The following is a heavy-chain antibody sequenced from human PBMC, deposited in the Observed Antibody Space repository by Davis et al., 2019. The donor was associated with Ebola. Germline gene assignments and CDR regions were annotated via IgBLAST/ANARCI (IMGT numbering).Heavy chain of an antibody. Sequence: PSETLSLTCAVYGGSFSGYYWSWIRQPPGKGLEWIGEINHSGSTNYNPSLKSRVTISVDTSKNQFSLNLRSVTAADTAVYYCARAGGYSAPMIYWGQGTLVTVSS. CDR2: INHSGST. D-gene: IGHD6-13*01. V-gene: IGHV4-34*01. CDR1: GGSFSGYY. J-gene: IGHJ4*02. CDR3: ARAGGYSAPMIY.